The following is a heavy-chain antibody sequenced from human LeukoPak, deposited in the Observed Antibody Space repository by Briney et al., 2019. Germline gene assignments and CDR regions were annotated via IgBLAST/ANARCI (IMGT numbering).Heavy chain of an antibody. Sequence: GGSLRLSCAVSGFTFNKAWMNWVRQAPGKGLEWVANIKQDGSERYYVGSVKGRFTISRDNAKNSLYLQLNSLRVEDTAVYFCAGGFGFLIESWGQGTLVTVSS. J-gene: IGHJ4*02. CDR3: AGGFGFLIES. CDR1: GFTFNKAW. CDR2: IKQDGSER. D-gene: IGHD2/OR15-2a*01. V-gene: IGHV3-7*04.